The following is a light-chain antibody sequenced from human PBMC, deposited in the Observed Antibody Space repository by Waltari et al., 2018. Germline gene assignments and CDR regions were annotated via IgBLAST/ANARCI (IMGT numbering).Light chain of an antibody. V-gene: IGKV1-39*01. J-gene: IGKJ1*01. CDR3: QQSYSNLLWT. CDR1: HTINSY. Sequence: DIQMTQSPSSLSASVGKRVRVSCRASHTINSYLNWYQQKPGKAPRLLIYVASTLESGVPSRFSGSGSGTDFTLTISNLQPEDFATYYCQQSYSNLLWTFGQGTKVEIK. CDR2: VAS.